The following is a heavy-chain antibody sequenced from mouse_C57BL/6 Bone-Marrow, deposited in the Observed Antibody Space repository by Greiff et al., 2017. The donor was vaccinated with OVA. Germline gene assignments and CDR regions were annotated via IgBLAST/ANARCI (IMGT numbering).Heavy chain of an antibody. CDR1: GFNIKDDY. Sequence: DVKLQESGAELVRPGASVKLSCTASGFNIKDDYMHWVKQRPEQGLEWIGWIDPENGDTEYASKFQGKATITADTSSNTAYLQLSSLTSEDTAVYYCTTLFFDYWGQGTTLTVSS. CDR3: TTLFFDY. V-gene: IGHV14-4*01. CDR2: IDPENGDT. J-gene: IGHJ2*01.